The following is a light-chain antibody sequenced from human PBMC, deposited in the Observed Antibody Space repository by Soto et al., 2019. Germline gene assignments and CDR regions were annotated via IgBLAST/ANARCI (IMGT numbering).Light chain of an antibody. Sequence: EIVLTQSPATLSLSPGERATLSCGASQSVSSYLAWYQQKPGQAPRLLIYDASNRATGIPARFSGSGSGTDFTLTISRLEPEDFAVYYCQQRSSWPITFGQGTRLEIK. V-gene: IGKV3-11*01. CDR2: DAS. CDR1: QSVSSY. J-gene: IGKJ5*01. CDR3: QQRSSWPIT.